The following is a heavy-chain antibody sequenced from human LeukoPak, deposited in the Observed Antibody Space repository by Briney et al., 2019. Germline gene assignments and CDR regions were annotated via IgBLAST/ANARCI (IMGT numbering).Heavy chain of an antibody. J-gene: IGHJ4*02. CDR1: SFTFSDCW. CDR3: AAERRGSSYYDRKEAFVQ. D-gene: IGHD4-11*01. CDR2: INEDGGEK. V-gene: IGHV3-7*01. Sequence: PGGSLKLPCVASSFTFSDCWMCWVGQTPGRGLEWVANINEDGGEKHYADSVKGRFTITRGNAKNSLYLQINSLRDEDTAVYYCAAERRGSSYYDRKEAFVQWARRTLVAVSS.